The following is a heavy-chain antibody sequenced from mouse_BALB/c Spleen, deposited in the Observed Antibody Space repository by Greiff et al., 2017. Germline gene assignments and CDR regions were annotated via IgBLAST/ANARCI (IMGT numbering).Heavy chain of an antibody. V-gene: IGHV3-2*02. CDR3: ATHDGYYGGYYAMDY. CDR2: ISYSGST. D-gene: IGHD2-3*01. Sequence: VQLQQSGPGLVKPSQSLSLTCTVTGYSITSDYAWNWIRQFPGNKLEWMGYISYSGSTSYNPSLKSRISITRDTSKNQFFLQLNSVTTEDTATYYCATHDGYYGGYYAMDYWGQGTSVTVSS. J-gene: IGHJ4*01. CDR1: GYSITSDYA.